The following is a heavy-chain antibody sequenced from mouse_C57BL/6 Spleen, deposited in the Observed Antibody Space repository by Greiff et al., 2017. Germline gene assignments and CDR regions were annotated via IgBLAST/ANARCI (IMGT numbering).Heavy chain of an antibody. Sequence: DVQLQESGPELVKPGASVKMSCKASGYTFTDYNMHWVKQSHGKSLEWIGYINPNNGGTSYNQKFKGKATLTVNKSSSTAYMELRSLTSEDSAVYYCARGDYGIYFDYWGQGTTLTVSS. CDR2: INPNNGGT. J-gene: IGHJ2*01. V-gene: IGHV1-22*01. CDR1: GYTFTDYN. D-gene: IGHD1-1*01. CDR3: ARGDYGIYFDY.